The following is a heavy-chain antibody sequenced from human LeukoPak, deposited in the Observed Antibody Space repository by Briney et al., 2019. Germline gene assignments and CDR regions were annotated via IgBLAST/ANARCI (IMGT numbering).Heavy chain of an antibody. V-gene: IGHV1-3*01. CDR2: INAGNGNT. J-gene: IGHJ4*02. CDR1: GYTFTSYA. D-gene: IGHD3-16*01. Sequence: ASVTVSCKASGYTFTSYAMHWVRQAPGQRLEWMGWINAGNGNTKYSQKFQGRVTITRDTSASTAYMELSSLRSEDTAVYYCARVYDYVWGSYYYFDYWGQGTLVTVSS. CDR3: ARVYDYVWGSYYYFDY.